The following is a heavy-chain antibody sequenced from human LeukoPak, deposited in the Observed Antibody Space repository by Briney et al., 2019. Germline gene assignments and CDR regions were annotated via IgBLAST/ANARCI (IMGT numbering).Heavy chain of an antibody. CDR1: GYTFITSG. CDR3: VRDRDATPDDVRDY. Sequence: ASVKVSCKASGYTFITSGITWVRQAPGHGLKWMGWISPFNGKTRFAEEFQDRLTMTTDTPTRTAYMVLRSLRSDDTAVYYCVRDRDATPDDVRDYWGQGALVTVSS. J-gene: IGHJ4*02. CDR2: ISPFNGKT. D-gene: IGHD2-21*02. V-gene: IGHV1-18*01.